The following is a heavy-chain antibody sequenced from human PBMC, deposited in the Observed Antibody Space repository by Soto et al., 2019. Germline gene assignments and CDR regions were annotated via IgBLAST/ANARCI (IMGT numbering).Heavy chain of an antibody. CDR1: GGTFSSYS. J-gene: IGHJ4*02. D-gene: IGHD6-19*01. Sequence: QVQLVQSGAEVKKPGSSVKVSCTASGGTFSSYSVSWVRQAPGQGLEWMGRFIPILGIANYAPKCQGRITITAEKSTSTGYMELSSLRSEDTAVYYCARYTSGASYWGQGTLVTVSS. CDR3: ARYTSGASY. V-gene: IGHV1-69*02. CDR2: FIPILGIA.